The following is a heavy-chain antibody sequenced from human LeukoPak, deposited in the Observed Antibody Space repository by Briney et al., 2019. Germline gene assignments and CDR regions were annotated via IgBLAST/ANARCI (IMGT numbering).Heavy chain of an antibody. D-gene: IGHD3-22*01. J-gene: IGHJ3*02. CDR1: GGTFSSYA. V-gene: IGHV1-69*13. CDR2: IIPIFGTA. Sequence: GASVKVSCKASGGTFSSYAISWVRQAPGQGLEWMGGIIPIFGTANYAQKFQGRVTITADESTSTAYMELSSLRSVDTAVYYCARTYYYDSSGYYAGAFDIWGQGTMVTVSS. CDR3: ARTYYYDSSGYYAGAFDI.